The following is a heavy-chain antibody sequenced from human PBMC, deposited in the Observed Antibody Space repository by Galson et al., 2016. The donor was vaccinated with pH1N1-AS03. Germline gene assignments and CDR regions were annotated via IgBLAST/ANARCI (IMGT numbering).Heavy chain of an antibody. D-gene: IGHD6-13*01. CDR2: ISGNGVST. J-gene: IGHJ4*02. V-gene: IGHV3-64*01. Sequence: SLRLSCAASGFTFSSYAMYWVRQAPGKGLEYVSAISGNGVSTYYANSVKGRFTISRDNSKNTLYRQMGSLRAEDMAVYYCARGPVSYSNYWFPPPDYWGQGTLVTVSS. CDR1: GFTFSSYA. CDR3: ARGPVSYSNYWFPPPDY.